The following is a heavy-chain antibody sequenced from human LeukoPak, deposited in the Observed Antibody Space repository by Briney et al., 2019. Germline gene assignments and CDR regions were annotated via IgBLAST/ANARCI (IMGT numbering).Heavy chain of an antibody. Sequence: SETLSLTCTVSGGSTSSSSYYWGWIRQPPGKGLEWIGSIYYSGSTYYNPSLKSRVTISVDTSKNQFSLKLSSVTAADTAVYYCATDSIAAAKGSPDYWGQGTPVTVSS. J-gene: IGHJ4*02. V-gene: IGHV4-39*01. CDR3: ATDSIAAAKGSPDY. CDR2: IYYSGST. CDR1: GGSTSSSSYY. D-gene: IGHD6-13*01.